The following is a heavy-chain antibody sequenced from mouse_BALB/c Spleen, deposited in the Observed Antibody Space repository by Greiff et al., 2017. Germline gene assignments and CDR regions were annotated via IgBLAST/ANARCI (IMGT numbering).Heavy chain of an antibody. V-gene: IGHV2-6-7*01. J-gene: IGHJ2*01. D-gene: IGHD3-1*01. CDR1: GFSLTGYG. Sequence: QVQLQQSGPGLVAPSQSLSITCTVSGFSLTGYGVNWVRQPPGKGLEWLGMIWGDGSTDYNSALKSRLSISKDNSKSQVFLKMNSLQTDDTARYYCARAYSSGGSFDYWGQGTTLTVSS. CDR2: IWGDGST. CDR3: ARAYSSGGSFDY.